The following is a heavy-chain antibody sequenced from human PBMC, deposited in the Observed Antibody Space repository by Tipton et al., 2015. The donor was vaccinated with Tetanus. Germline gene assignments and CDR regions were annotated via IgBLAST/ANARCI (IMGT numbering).Heavy chain of an antibody. J-gene: IGHJ4*02. V-gene: IGHV3-33*01. CDR2: IWFDGSRT. CDR1: GFDFMGYG. D-gene: IGHD3-10*01. CDR3: ARDGFYYGSGSYYRAF. Sequence: RSLRLSCRASGFDFMGYGMHWVRRAPGKGLEWVAAIWFDGSRTEYADSVKGRFTISRDNSKDTLYLQMNSLRPEDTAVYYCARDGFYYGSGSYYRAFWGQGTLVTVSP.